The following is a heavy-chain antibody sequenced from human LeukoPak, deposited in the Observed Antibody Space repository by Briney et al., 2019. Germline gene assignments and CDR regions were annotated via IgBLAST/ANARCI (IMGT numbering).Heavy chain of an antibody. D-gene: IGHD5-12*01. Sequence: GGSLRLSCAASGFTFSSYGMHWVRQAPGKGLEWVAVIWYDGSNKYYADSVKGRFTISRDNSKNTLYLQMNSLRAEDTAVYYCARDISGYDLGLYYFDYWGQGTLVTVSS. CDR2: IWYDGSNK. CDR3: ARDISGYDLGLYYFDY. V-gene: IGHV3-33*01. J-gene: IGHJ4*02. CDR1: GFTFSSYG.